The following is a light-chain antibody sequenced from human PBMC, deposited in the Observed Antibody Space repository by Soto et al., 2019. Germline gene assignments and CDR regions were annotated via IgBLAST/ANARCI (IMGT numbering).Light chain of an antibody. CDR1: NSDVGAYSY. V-gene: IGLV2-14*03. J-gene: IGLJ1*01. CDR3: SSYTAFTTYV. CDR2: DVG. Sequence: QSVLTQPASVSRSPGQSITISCTGTNSDVGAYSYVSWYQQYPGKAPKLLIYDVGARPSGISDRFSGSKSGNTASLTISGLQAEDEADYYCSSYTAFTTYVFGSGTKLTVL.